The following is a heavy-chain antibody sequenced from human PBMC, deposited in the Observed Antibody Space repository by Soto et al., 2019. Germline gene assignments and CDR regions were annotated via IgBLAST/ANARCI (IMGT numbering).Heavy chain of an antibody. J-gene: IGHJ4*02. CDR2: ISDSGDNT. V-gene: IGHV3-23*01. CDR1: GFTFSSYA. Sequence: GGSLRLSCAASGFTFSSYAMSWVRQAPGKGPEWVSGISDSGDNTYYADSVKGRFTISRDNSKNTLYLQMNSPRAEDTAEYYCAKGPRTGYRTYFFDDWGQATLVTVSS. CDR3: AKGPRTGYRTYFFDD. D-gene: IGHD5-12*01.